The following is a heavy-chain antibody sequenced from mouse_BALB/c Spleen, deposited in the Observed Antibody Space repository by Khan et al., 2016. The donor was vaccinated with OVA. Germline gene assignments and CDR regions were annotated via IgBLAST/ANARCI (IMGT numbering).Heavy chain of an antibody. J-gene: IGHJ4*01. CDR2: ISSTGST. V-gene: IGHV3-2*02. Sequence: EVQLQESGPGLVTPSQSLSLTCTVTGYSITSEYAWNWIRQFPGNKLEWMGYISSTGSTRYNPSLKSRISITRDTSNNQFFLQLKSVTHEDTATYYCARSLYNSYGVALDFWGRGTSVTVSS. D-gene: IGHD1-1*01. CDR1: GYSITSEYA. CDR3: ARSLYNSYGVALDF.